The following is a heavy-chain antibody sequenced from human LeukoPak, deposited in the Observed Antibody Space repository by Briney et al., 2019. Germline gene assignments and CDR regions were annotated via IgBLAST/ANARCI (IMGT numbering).Heavy chain of an antibody. Sequence: ASVTVSFKASGYTFTSYYIHWVRQAPGQGLEWVGLINPDTGGAKYAQKFQGRVTMTRDTSISTAYMELSRLTSDDTAVYFCARGEELWFDYWGPGTLVTVSS. V-gene: IGHV1-2*02. CDR3: ARGEELWFDY. D-gene: IGHD5-18*01. CDR2: INPDTGGA. CDR1: GYTFTSYY. J-gene: IGHJ4*02.